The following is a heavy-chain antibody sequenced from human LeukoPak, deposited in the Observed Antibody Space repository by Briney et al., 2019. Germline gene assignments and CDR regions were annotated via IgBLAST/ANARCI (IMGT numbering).Heavy chain of an antibody. J-gene: IGHJ4*02. V-gene: IGHV3-23*01. CDR2: ISGSGGST. CDR1: GFTFSSYA. Sequence: PGGSLRLSCAAPGFTFSSYAMSWVRQAPGKGLEWVPAISGSGGSTYYADSVKGRFTISRDNPKNTLYLQMNSLRAEDTAVYYCAKGSYYYDSSGYSELDYWGQGTLVTVSS. D-gene: IGHD3-22*01. CDR3: AKGSYYYDSSGYSELDY.